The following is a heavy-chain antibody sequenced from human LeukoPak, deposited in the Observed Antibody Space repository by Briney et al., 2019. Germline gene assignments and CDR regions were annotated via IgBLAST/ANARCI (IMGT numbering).Heavy chain of an antibody. V-gene: IGHV3-30*18. CDR2: ISDDGSHL. CDR3: AKDSSSSNYYYGLDV. Sequence: PGGSLRLSCAASGFTFSSYGMHWVRQAPGKGLEWVSYISDDGSHLYYGDSVKGRFTISRDNSKNALYLQVSSLRTEDTAVYYCAKDSSSSNYYYGLDVWGQGTTVTVSS. D-gene: IGHD6-13*01. J-gene: IGHJ6*02. CDR1: GFTFSSYG.